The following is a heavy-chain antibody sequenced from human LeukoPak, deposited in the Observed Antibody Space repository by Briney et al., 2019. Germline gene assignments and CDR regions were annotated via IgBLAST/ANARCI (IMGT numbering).Heavy chain of an antibody. Sequence: LSETLSLTCTASGGSISSSSYYWGWIRQPPGKGLEWIGSIYYSGSTYYNPSLKSRVTISVDTSKNQFSLKLSSVTAADTAVYYCARNELDDAFDIWGQGTMVTVSS. V-gene: IGHV4-39*07. CDR3: ARNELDDAFDI. D-gene: IGHD3-10*01. J-gene: IGHJ3*02. CDR2: IYYSGST. CDR1: GGSISSSSYY.